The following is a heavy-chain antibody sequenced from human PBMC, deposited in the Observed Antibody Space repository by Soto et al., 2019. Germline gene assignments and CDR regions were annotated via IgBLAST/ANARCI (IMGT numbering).Heavy chain of an antibody. J-gene: IGHJ6*02. CDR1: GGSISSGGYY. CDR2: IYYSGST. Sequence: SLTCPVSGGSISSGGYYWCWILQHPGKGLEWIGYIYYSGSTYYNPSLKSRVTISVDTSKNQFSLKLSSVTAADTSVYYCADLNSSIVISPSYLCMYVRGQWTTGTVAS. D-gene: IGHD2-15*01. V-gene: IGHV4-31*03. CDR3: ADLNSSIVISPSYLCMYV.